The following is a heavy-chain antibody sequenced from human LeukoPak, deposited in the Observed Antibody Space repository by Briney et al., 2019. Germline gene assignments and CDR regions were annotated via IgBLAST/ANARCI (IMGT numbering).Heavy chain of an antibody. CDR2: ISTSVSTI. V-gene: IGHV3-11*04. D-gene: IGHD3-3*01. CDR3: ARDFWSGYWDFDY. CDR1: GFTFSDYY. J-gene: IGHJ4*02. Sequence: GGSLRLSCAASGFTFSDYYMTWIRQAPGKGLEWVSYISTSVSTIYYADSVKGRFTVSRDNAKNSLYLQMNSLRAEDTAVYYCARDFWSGYWDFDYWGQGTLVTVSS.